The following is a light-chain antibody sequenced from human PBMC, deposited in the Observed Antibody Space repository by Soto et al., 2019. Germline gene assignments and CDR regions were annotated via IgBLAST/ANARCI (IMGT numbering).Light chain of an antibody. J-gene: IGLJ1*01. CDR1: SSDVGGYNY. CDR2: DVS. CDR3: TSYTSSRTVPV. V-gene: IGLV2-14*01. Sequence: QSALTQPASVSGSPGQSITISCTGTSSDVGGYNYVSWYQQHPGKAPKLIIYDVSNRPSGVSDRFSGSKSGNTASLAISGLQAEDEAAYYCTSYTSSRTVPVFGSGTKVTVL.